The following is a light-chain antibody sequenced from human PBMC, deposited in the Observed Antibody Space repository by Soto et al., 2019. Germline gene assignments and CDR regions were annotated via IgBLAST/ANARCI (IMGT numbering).Light chain of an antibody. V-gene: IGKV3-20*01. Sequence: EIVMTQSPATLSVSPGERATLSCRASQSLGNNLAWYQQKPGQAPRLLIYGASTRATDIPDRFSGGGSGTDFTLTISRLEPEDFAVYYCQQYGSSLWTFGQGTKV. J-gene: IGKJ1*01. CDR2: GAS. CDR3: QQYGSSLWT. CDR1: QSLGNN.